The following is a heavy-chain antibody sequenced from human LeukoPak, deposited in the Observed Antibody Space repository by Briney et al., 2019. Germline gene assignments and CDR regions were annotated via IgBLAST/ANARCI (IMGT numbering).Heavy chain of an antibody. V-gene: IGHV3-23*01. D-gene: IGHD3-10*01. CDR3: AKLPSGYYVSGSYYKAWIDY. J-gene: IGHJ4*02. CDR1: GFTFSSYG. Sequence: PGGTLRLSCAASGFTFSSYGMNWVRQAPGKGLEWVSAISGSGGSTYYADSVKGRFTISRDNSKNTLYLQMNSLRAEDKAVYYCAKLPSGYYVSGSYYKAWIDYWGQEPRVTVSS. CDR2: ISGSGGST.